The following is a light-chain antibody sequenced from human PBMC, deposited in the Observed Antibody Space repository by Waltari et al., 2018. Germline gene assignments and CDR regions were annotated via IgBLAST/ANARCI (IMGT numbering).Light chain of an antibody. Sequence: QSALTQPASVSGSPGQSLTISCTGTSSDVGTYHLVSCYQHHPGKAPKLMIYDSTKRPSGVSNRFSGSKSGNTASLTISGLQAEDEADYYCCSFAGSSPHVVLGGGTKLTVL. CDR3: CSFAGSSPHVV. J-gene: IGLJ2*01. CDR1: SSDVGTYHL. V-gene: IGLV2-23*01. CDR2: DST.